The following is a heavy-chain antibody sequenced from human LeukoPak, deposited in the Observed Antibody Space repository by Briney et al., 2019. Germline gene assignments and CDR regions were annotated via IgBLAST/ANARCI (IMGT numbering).Heavy chain of an antibody. CDR2: MGYGGRT. CDR3: ARTEGRAVGQTAFQY. Sequence: PSETLSLTCTVSGASFSNDYHWGWIRQSPGKGLEWIGTMGYGGRTYFSPSLKSRVSLSIDMSRTYFSLILKSVSAADTAVYYCARTEGRAVGQTAFQYWGQGTLVTVSA. D-gene: IGHD1-26*01. CDR1: GASFSNDYH. J-gene: IGHJ4*02. V-gene: IGHV4-39*07.